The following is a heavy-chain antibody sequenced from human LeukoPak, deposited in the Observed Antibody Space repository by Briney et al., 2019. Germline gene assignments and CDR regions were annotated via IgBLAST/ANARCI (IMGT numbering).Heavy chain of an antibody. V-gene: IGHV3-48*02. CDR1: GFAFSDYS. J-gene: IGHJ4*02. CDR2: ISSSDNTI. CDR3: ARVHRGYSYGRLDY. D-gene: IGHD5-18*01. Sequence: GGSLRLSCAASGFAFSDYSMNWVRQAPGKGLEWVSYISSSDNTIHYADSVKGRFTISRDNAKNSPYLEMNSLRDEDTAVYYCARVHRGYSYGRLDYWGRGTLVTVSS.